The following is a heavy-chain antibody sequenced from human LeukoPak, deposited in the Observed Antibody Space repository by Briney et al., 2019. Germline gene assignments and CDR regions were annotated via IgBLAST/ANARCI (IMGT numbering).Heavy chain of an antibody. J-gene: IGHJ4*02. CDR1: GFTFSSYA. D-gene: IGHD4-11*01. CDR2: ISGSGGST. V-gene: IGHV3-23*01. Sequence: GGSLRLSCTASGFTFSSYAMSWVRQAPGKGLEWVSTISGSGGSTYYADSVKGRFTISRDNSKNTLYLQMNSLRAEDTAVYYCAKKLAFFSNYDYWGQGTPVTVSS. CDR3: AKKLAFFSNYDY.